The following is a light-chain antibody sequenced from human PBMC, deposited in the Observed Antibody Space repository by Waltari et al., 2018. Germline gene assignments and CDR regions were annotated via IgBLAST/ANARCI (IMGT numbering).Light chain of an antibody. V-gene: IGLV1-40*01. J-gene: IGLJ3*02. CDR1: SSNIGAGHD. Sequence: QSVLTQPPSVSGAPGQRVTISCTGTSSNIGAGHDVHWYQQFPGTAPKLLIYGSTSRPLGVPDRFFGSTSGTSASLAITGLQAEDEADYYCQSYDTSLRVVFGGGTKLTVL. CDR3: QSYDTSLRVV. CDR2: GST.